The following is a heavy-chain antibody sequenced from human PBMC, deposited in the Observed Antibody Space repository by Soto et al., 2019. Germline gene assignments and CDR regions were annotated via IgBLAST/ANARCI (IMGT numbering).Heavy chain of an antibody. CDR2: IYWDDDK. D-gene: IGHD3-10*01. CDR1: GFSLTTSGVG. J-gene: IGHJ6*02. Sequence: QITLKESGPTLVKPTQTLTLTCTFSGFSLTTSGVGVGWIRQPPGKALEWLALIYWDDDKRYSPSPKNRLTITKDTSRNQVVLTLIDLHPVDTATYYCAHKSLVPFGMDVWGQGTTVTVAS. V-gene: IGHV2-5*02. CDR3: AHKSLVPFGMDV.